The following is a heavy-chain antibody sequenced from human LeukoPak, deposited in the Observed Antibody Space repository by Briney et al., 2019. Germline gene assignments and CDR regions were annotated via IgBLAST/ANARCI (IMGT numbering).Heavy chain of an antibody. CDR1: GSRSATYW. D-gene: IGHD6-13*01. Sequence: GESLKISCQVSGSRSATYWIGWVRQLPGKGLEWMGIINPGDSDTRYSPSFQGQVTFSVDKSINTAYLQLSSLMASDTAMYYCARSIAAAAAVEWFDPWGQGTLVTVSS. CDR3: ARSIAAAAAVEWFDP. CDR2: INPGDSDT. J-gene: IGHJ5*02. V-gene: IGHV5-51*01.